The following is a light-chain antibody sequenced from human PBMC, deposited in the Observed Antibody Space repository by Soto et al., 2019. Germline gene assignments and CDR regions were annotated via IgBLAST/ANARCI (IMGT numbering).Light chain of an antibody. V-gene: IGKV1-39*01. CDR2: DAT. Sequence: DIQRTQSPSSLSASIGDRVTITCRASQSMSTYLNWYQQKSGRPPKVLIFDATSLQSGVPSGFSGGGSGTEVTLTINSLQPEDSATYFCQQSYSSPQTFGHGTKVEI. CDR1: QSMSTY. J-gene: IGKJ2*01. CDR3: QQSYSSPQT.